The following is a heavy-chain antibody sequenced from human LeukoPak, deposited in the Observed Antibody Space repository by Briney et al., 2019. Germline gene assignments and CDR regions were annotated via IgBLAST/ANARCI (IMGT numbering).Heavy chain of an antibody. Sequence: KPSETLSLTCAVYGGSFSGYYWSWIRQPPGKGLEWIGQIDHNGNTNYTPSLKGRVTMSGDTSKNQFSLKLSSVTAADTAVYYCAGISCSGASCYSGGLGYFASWGQGTLVTVSS. CDR1: GGSFSGYY. J-gene: IGHJ4*02. V-gene: IGHV4-34*01. CDR2: IDHNGNT. D-gene: IGHD2-15*01. CDR3: AGISCSGASCYSGGLGYFAS.